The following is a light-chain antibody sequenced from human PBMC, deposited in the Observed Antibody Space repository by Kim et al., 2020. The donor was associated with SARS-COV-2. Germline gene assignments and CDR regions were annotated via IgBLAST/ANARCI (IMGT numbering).Light chain of an antibody. CDR2: GVS. V-gene: IGKV3-20*01. CDR3: HQYGDSQWT. J-gene: IGKJ1*01. CDR1: QSVSGKY. Sequence: CPGETVSLSRRARQSVSGKYLAGFQQKPGQAPRLLIYGVSKRLAGVPDRFTGGGSGTDFTLTIDRLEPEDFAVYYCHQYGDSQWTFGQGTKVEIK.